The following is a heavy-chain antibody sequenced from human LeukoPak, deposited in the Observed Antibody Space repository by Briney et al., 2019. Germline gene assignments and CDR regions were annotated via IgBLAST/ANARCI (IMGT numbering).Heavy chain of an antibody. CDR3: ARVSEPYSSENYFDY. Sequence: SETLSLTCTVSGGSVSSGSYYWSWIRQPPGKGLEWIGYKYYSGSTNYNPSLKSRVTISLDTSKNQFSLKLSSVTAADTAVYYCARVSEPYSSENYFDYWGQGTLVTVSS. CDR2: KYYSGST. D-gene: IGHD2-21*01. V-gene: IGHV4-61*01. J-gene: IGHJ4*02. CDR1: GGSVSSGSYY.